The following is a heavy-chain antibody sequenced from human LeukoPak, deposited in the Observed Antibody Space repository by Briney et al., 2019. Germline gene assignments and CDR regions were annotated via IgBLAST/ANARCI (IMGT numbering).Heavy chain of an antibody. CDR2: IKQDGSEK. Sequence: PGGSLRLSCAASGFTFSSYWMSWVRQAPGKGLERVAHIKQDGSEKYYVDSVKGRFTISRDNAKNSLYLQMNSLRAEDTAVYYCAEGTGRAGTAIERLGGAGTLVTVSS. J-gene: IGHJ4*02. V-gene: IGHV3-7*01. CDR1: GFTFSSYW. D-gene: IGHD2-21*02. CDR3: AEGTGRAGTAIERL.